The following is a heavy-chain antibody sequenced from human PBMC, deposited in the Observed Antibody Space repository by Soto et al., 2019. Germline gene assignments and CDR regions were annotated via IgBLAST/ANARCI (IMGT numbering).Heavy chain of an antibody. V-gene: IGHV1-69*12. J-gene: IGHJ6*02. CDR1: GGTFNSDT. CDR3: TGEGVNSSTALPWMGYHYYGLDV. D-gene: IGHD2-2*01. Sequence: QVQLVQSGAEVKKPGSSVKVSCRASGGTFNSDTISWVRQAPGQGLAWMGGIMPMFGVTNYARKFQGRLTMTANESTTTGYMEVSSLTSYDTAVYYCTGEGVNSSTALPWMGYHYYGLDVWCQGNTVIVSS. CDR2: IMPMFGVT.